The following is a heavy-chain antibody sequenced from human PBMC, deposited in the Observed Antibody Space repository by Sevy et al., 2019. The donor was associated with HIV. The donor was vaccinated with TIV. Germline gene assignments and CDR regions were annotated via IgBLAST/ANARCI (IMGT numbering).Heavy chain of an antibody. V-gene: IGHV4-34*01. CDR1: GGSFSGYY. CDR2: INHSGST. Sequence: SETLSLTSAVYGGSFSGYYWSWIRQPPGKGLEWIGEINHSGSTNYNPSLKSRVTISVDTSKNQFSLKLSSVTAADTAVYYCARLGGYGSSWYGGNYYMDVWGKRTTVTVSS. D-gene: IGHD6-13*01. J-gene: IGHJ6*03. CDR3: ARLGGYGSSWYGGNYYMDV.